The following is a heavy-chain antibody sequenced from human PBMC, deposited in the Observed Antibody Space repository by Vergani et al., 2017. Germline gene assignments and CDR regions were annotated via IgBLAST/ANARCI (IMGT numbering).Heavy chain of an antibody. D-gene: IGHD2-2*01. Sequence: QVQLVQSGAEVKKPGASVKVSCKASGYTFTGYYMHWVRQAPGQGLEWMGWINPNSGGTNYAQKFQGWVTMTRDTSISTAYMELSRLRSDDTAVYYCARGYCSSTSCARNYYYYMDVWGQGTTVTVSS. CDR1: GYTFTGYY. CDR2: INPNSGGT. J-gene: IGHJ6*03. CDR3: ARGYCSSTSCARNYYYYMDV. V-gene: IGHV1-2*04.